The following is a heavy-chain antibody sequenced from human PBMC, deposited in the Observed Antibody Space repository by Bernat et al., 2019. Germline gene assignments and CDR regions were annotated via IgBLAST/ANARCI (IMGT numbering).Heavy chain of an antibody. V-gene: IGHV4-59*08. CDR3: ARHAWFDP. J-gene: IGHJ5*02. CDR2: IHSSGTT. CDR1: GDSISSHH. Sequence: QVQLQESGPGLVKPSETLSLTCTVSGDSISSHHWSWIRQPPGKGLQWIGFIHSSGTTSYNPSLPSRVTISADTSKNQFSLKLTAVTAADTAIYYCARHAWFDPWGQGTLVTVSS.